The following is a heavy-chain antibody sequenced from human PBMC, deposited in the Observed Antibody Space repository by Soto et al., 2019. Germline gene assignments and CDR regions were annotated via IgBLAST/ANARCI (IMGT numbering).Heavy chain of an antibody. CDR3: ARHVISTIFGVAPPYYYYYMDV. V-gene: IGHV4-39*01. Sequence: PSETLSLTCTVSGGSISSSSYCWGWIRQPPGKGLEWIGSIYYSGSTYYNPSLKSRVTISVDTSKNQFSLKLSSVTAADTAVYYCARHVISTIFGVAPPYYYYYMDVWGKGTTVTVSS. CDR2: IYYSGST. D-gene: IGHD3-3*01. CDR1: GGSISSSSYC. J-gene: IGHJ6*03.